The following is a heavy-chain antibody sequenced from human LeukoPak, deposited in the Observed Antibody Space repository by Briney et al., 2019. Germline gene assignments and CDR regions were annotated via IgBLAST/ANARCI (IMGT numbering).Heavy chain of an antibody. Sequence: GASVKVSCKXSGYTFTGYYMHWVRQAPGQGLEWMGRINPNSGGTNYAQKFQGRVTMTRDTSISTAYMELSRLRSDDTAVYYCTRASCSSISCYLDYWGQGTLVTVSS. CDR3: TRASCSSISCYLDY. D-gene: IGHD2-2*01. J-gene: IGHJ4*02. V-gene: IGHV1-2*06. CDR2: INPNSGGT. CDR1: GYTFTGYY.